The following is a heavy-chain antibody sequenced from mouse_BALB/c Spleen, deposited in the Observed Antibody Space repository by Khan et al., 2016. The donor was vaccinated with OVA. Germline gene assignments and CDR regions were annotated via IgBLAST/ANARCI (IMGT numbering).Heavy chain of an antibody. J-gene: IGHJ2*01. CDR2: INPTSGYT. Sequence: QIQLVQSGAELAKPGASVKMSCTASGYTFTSYWMHWIKQRPGQGLEWIGYINPTSGYTDYNQKFKDKATLTADKSSSTAYMQLSSLTSDDSAVYYCARDRIGYWGQGTALTVSS. CDR3: ARDRIGY. CDR1: GYTFTSYW. V-gene: IGHV1-7*01.